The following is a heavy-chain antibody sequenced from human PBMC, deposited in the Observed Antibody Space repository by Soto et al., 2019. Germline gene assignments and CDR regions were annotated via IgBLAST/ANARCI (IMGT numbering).Heavy chain of an antibody. CDR1: GFTFSSYA. CDR3: AKSLTVTVRPLPYYYYYGMDV. D-gene: IGHD4-17*01. CDR2: ISGSGGST. V-gene: IGHV3-23*01. Sequence: EVQLLESGGGLVQPGGSLRLSCAASGFTFSSYAMSWVRQAPGKGLEWVSAISGSGGSTYYADSVKGRFTISRDNTKNTLYLQMNSLRAEDTAVYYCAKSLTVTVRPLPYYYYYGMDVWGQGTTVTVSS. J-gene: IGHJ6*02.